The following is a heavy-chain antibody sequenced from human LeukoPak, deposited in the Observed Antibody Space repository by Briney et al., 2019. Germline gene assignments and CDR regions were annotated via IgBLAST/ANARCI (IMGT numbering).Heavy chain of an antibody. J-gene: IGHJ3*02. V-gene: IGHV5-51*01. CDR1: GYNFGLFW. Sequence: GASLQISCRGSGYNFGLFWIGWVRQMPGKGLEWMGIIYPYDSDTRYSPSFQGQVTISADMSISTAYLEWSSLKASDTAMYYCAKHFSGGDYDAFEIWGQGTLLTVSP. CDR2: IYPYDSDT. D-gene: IGHD2-21*01. CDR3: AKHFSGGDYDAFEI.